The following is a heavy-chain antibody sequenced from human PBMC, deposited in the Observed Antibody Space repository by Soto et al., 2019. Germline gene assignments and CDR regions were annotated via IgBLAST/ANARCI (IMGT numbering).Heavy chain of an antibody. CDR1: GFTFSGSA. CDR2: IRSKANSYAT. D-gene: IGHD2-21*02. CDR3: TSFPFAYCGGDCPDFDY. V-gene: IGHV3-73*01. J-gene: IGHJ4*02. Sequence: GGSLRLSCAASGFTFSGSAMHWVRQASGKGLDWVGRIRSKANSYATAYAASVKGRFTISRDDSKNTAYLQMNSLKTEDTAVYYCTSFPFAYCGGDCPDFDYWGQGTLVTVSS.